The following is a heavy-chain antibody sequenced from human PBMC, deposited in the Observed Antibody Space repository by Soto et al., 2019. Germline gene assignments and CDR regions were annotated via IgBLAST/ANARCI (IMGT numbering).Heavy chain of an antibody. CDR2: INPSGGST. V-gene: IGHV1-46*01. CDR3: ARDRAQSPNCNCTSCPLGHDSAY. J-gene: IGHJ4*02. D-gene: IGHD2-2*01. Sequence: ASVKVSCKASGYTFTSYYMHWVRQAPGQGLEWMGIINPSGGSTSYAQKFQGRVTMTRDTSTSTVYMELSSLRSEDTAVYYCARDRAQSPNCNCTSCPLGHDSAYRGQGTLVT. CDR1: GYTFTSYY.